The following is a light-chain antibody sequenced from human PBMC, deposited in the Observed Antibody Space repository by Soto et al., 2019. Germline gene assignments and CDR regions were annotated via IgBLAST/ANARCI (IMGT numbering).Light chain of an antibody. CDR1: QSISVH. CDR2: AAS. CDR3: QQSYITPYT. V-gene: IGKV1-39*01. J-gene: IGKJ2*01. Sequence: DIQMTQSPSSLSASVGDTVTITCRASQSISVHLNWYQQKPGKVPKLLIYAASYLQSGVPSRFSGSGSETDVALTISSLQPEDFATYYCQQSYITPYTFGQGTKLDIK.